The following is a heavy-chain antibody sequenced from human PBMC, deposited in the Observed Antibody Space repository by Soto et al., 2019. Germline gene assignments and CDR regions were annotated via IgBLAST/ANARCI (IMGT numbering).Heavy chain of an antibody. CDR3: ATYGSGNYYPTTCYF. J-gene: IGHJ4*02. CDR1: GGSISSAGYY. V-gene: IGHV4-31*03. Sequence: QVQLQESGPGLVKPSQTLSLTCTVSGGSISSAGYYWSWIRQHPGKGLEWIGYIYYSGSTYYNPSRKSRVTISVVTSKNQFSLKRSTVTAAVTAGYYCATYGSGNYYPTTCYFWGQVTLVTVAS. CDR2: IYYSGST. D-gene: IGHD3-10*01.